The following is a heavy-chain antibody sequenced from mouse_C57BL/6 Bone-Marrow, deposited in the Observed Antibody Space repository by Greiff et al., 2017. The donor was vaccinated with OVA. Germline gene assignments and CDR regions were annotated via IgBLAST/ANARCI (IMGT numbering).Heavy chain of an antibody. D-gene: IGHD1-1*01. Sequence: EVQGVESGGDLVKPGGSLKLSCAASGFTFSSYGMSWVRQTPDKRLEWVATISSGGSYTYYPDSVKERFTISRDNAKNTLYLQMSSLKSEDTAMYYCARHGDYGSFFDYWGQGTTLTVSS. CDR3: ARHGDYGSFFDY. V-gene: IGHV5-6*01. CDR1: GFTFSSYG. J-gene: IGHJ2*01. CDR2: ISSGGSYT.